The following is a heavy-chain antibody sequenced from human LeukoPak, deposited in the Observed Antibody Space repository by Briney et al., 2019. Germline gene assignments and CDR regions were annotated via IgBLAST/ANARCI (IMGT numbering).Heavy chain of an antibody. CDR1: GYTFTSYG. Sequence: ASVKVSCKASGYTFTSYGISWVRQAPGQGLEWMGWISAYNGNTNYAQKLQGRVTMTTDTSTSTAYMELRSLRSDDTAVYYCARVSSSGWRKMNFDYWGQGTLVTVSS. J-gene: IGHJ4*02. CDR3: ARVSSSGWRKMNFDY. V-gene: IGHV1-18*01. CDR2: ISAYNGNT. D-gene: IGHD6-19*01.